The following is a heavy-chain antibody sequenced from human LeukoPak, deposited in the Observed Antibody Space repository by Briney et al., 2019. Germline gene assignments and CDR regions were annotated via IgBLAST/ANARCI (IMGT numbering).Heavy chain of an antibody. D-gene: IGHD3-10*01. Sequence: GGSLRLSCAASGFTFSSYVMSWVRQAPGKGLEWVSLISGSGGDTSYADSVKGRFTISRDNSKDKMYMQMNNLRAEDTAIYYCAKGGQPFGSGSHYFEYWGQGTLFSVSS. CDR1: GFTFSSYV. V-gene: IGHV3-23*01. J-gene: IGHJ4*02. CDR2: ISGSGGDT. CDR3: AKGGQPFGSGSHYFEY.